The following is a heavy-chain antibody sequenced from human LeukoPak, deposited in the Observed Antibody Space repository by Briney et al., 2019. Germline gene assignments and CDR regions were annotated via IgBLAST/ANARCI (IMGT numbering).Heavy chain of an antibody. CDR2: INHSGST. Sequence: SETLSLTCAVYGGSFSGYYWSWIRQPPGKGLEWIGEINHSGSTNYNPSLKSRVTISVDTSKNQFSLKLSSVTAADTAVYYCARGHNWFDPWGQGTLVTVSS. CDR1: GGSFSGYY. J-gene: IGHJ5*02. V-gene: IGHV4-34*01. CDR3: ARGHNWFDP.